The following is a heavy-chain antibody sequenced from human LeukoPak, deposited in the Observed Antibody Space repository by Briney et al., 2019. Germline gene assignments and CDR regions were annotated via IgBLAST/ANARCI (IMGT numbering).Heavy chain of an antibody. CDR3: ARDTPAYSSSFPLDY. Sequence: GGSLRLSCAASGFTFSSYAMHWVRQAPGKGLEWVAVISYDGSNKYYADSVKGRFTISRDNSKNTLYLQMNSLRAEDTAVYYCARDTPAYSSSFPLDYWGQGTLVTVSS. V-gene: IGHV3-30-3*01. J-gene: IGHJ4*02. CDR1: GFTFSSYA. D-gene: IGHD6-13*01. CDR2: ISYDGSNK.